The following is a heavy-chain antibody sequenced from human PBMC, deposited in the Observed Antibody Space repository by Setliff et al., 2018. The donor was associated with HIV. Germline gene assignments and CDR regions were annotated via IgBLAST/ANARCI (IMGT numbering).Heavy chain of an antibody. Sequence: PSETLSLTCTVSGGSISNDYWGWVRQPPGKGLEWIGFVYLSGSITYNPSLKSRVTISVDTSKNQFSLKLSSVTAADTAVYYCARARRDSYDRGRRNHYYIDVWGKGTTVTVSS. D-gene: IGHD3-22*01. V-gene: IGHV4-59*12. CDR2: VYLSGSI. J-gene: IGHJ6*03. CDR3: ARARRDSYDRGRRNHYYIDV. CDR1: GGSISNDY.